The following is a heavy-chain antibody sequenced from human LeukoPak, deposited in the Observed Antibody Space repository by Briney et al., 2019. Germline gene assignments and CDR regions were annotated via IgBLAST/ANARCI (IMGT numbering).Heavy chain of an antibody. Sequence: ASVKVSCKASGYTFTSYGISWVRQAPGQGLEWMGWISAYNGNTNYAQKLQGRVTMTTDTSTSTAYMELRSLRSDDTAVYYCARALSPRYCSGGSCYPGLDYYYYMDVWGKGTTVTVSS. J-gene: IGHJ6*03. D-gene: IGHD2-15*01. CDR3: ARALSPRYCSGGSCYPGLDYYYYMDV. V-gene: IGHV1-18*01. CDR1: GYTFTSYG. CDR2: ISAYNGNT.